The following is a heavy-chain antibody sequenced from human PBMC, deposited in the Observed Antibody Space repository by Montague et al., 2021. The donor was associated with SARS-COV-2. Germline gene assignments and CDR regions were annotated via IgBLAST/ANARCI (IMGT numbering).Heavy chain of an antibody. CDR1: GGSISSSTYY. Sequence: SETLSLTCTVSGGSISSSTYYWGWIRQPPGKGLEWIGSIHHSGSTYYNPSLETRVTISVDTSKNQFSLKLSSVTAADTAVFYCARHGATKVWYGMDVWGQGITVTVSS. V-gene: IGHV4-39*01. J-gene: IGHJ6*02. CDR2: IHHSGST. CDR3: ARHGATKVWYGMDV. D-gene: IGHD5-12*01.